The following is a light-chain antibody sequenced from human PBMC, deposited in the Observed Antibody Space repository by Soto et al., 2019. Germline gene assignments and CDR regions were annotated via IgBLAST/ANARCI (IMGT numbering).Light chain of an antibody. J-gene: IGLJ2*01. V-gene: IGLV1-40*01. CDR2: GNS. CDR1: SSNIGAGYD. CDR3: QSYDSSLSVVV. Sequence: QLVLTQPPSVSGAPGQRVTISCTGSSSNIGAGYDVHWYQQLPGTAPKLLIYGNSNRPSGVPDRFSGSKSGTSASLAITGLQAEDEAVYYCQSYDSSLSVVVFGGGTKLTVL.